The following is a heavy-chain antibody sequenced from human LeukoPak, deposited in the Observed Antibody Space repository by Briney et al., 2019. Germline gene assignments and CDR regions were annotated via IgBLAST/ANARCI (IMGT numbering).Heavy chain of an antibody. CDR2: IRPDGDRT. CDR3: AREQSGTRGWYTVDY. CDR1: GFTFSTYA. V-gene: IGHV3-23*01. Sequence: GGSLRLSCAASGFTFSTYAITWVRQGPGRGLEWVSAIRPDGDRTYYANSVRGRFTISRDNSKDTVYLQINGLRVEDTAVYYCAREQSGTRGWYTVDYWGQGTLVTVSS. J-gene: IGHJ4*02. D-gene: IGHD6-19*01.